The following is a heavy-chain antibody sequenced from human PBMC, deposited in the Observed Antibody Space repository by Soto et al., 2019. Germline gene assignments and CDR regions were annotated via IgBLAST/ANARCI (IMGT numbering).Heavy chain of an antibody. J-gene: IGHJ4*02. V-gene: IGHV1-46*03. D-gene: IGHD4-17*01. CDR3: ARGYLSTVTTYGYFDY. CDR2: INPSGGSP. Sequence: VASVKVSCKASGYTFTNYYIHWVREAPGQGLEWMGIINPSGGSPTYAQKFQGRVTMTRDTSTSTVYMELSSLRSEDTAVYYCARGYLSTVTTYGYFDYWGQGTLVTVSS. CDR1: GYTFTNYY.